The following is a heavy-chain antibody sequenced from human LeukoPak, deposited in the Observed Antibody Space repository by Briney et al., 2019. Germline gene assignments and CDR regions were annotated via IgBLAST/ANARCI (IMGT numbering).Heavy chain of an antibody. D-gene: IGHD1-26*01. V-gene: IGHV1-24*01. J-gene: IGHJ3*02. CDR1: GYTLTELS. CDR2: FDPEDGET. CDR3: ATDPRIVGAEDAFDI. Sequence: GASVKVSCKVSGYTLTELSMHWVRQAPGKGLEWMGGFDPEDGETIYAQKFQGRVTMTEDTSTDTAYMELSSLRSEDTAVYYCATDPRIVGAEDAFDIWGQGTMVTVSS.